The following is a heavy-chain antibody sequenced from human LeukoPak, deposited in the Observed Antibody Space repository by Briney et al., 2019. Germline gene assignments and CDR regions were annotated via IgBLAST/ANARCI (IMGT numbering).Heavy chain of an antibody. J-gene: IGHJ4*02. CDR2: ISATSNYI. Sequence: RGSLRLSCAASGFTFSSYSMNWVRQAPGKGLEWVSSISATSNYICYADSVKGRFTISRDNAKNSLYLQMNSLRAEDTAVYYCASDTSGYTFDDWGQGTLVTVSS. CDR1: GFTFSSYS. CDR3: ASDTSGYTFDD. V-gene: IGHV3-21*01. D-gene: IGHD5-18*01.